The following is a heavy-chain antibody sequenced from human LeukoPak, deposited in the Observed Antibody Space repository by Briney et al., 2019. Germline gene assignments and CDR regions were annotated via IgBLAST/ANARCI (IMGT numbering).Heavy chain of an antibody. CDR1: GYTFTSYG. Sequence: ASVKVSCKASGYTFTSYGISWVRQAPGQGLEWMGWISAYNGNTKYAQKLQGRVTMTTDTSTSTAYMELRSLRSDGTAVYYCARFRAGVGEPYGDYWGQGTLVTVSS. CDR2: ISAYNGNT. V-gene: IGHV1-18*01. J-gene: IGHJ4*02. D-gene: IGHD3-10*01. CDR3: ARFRAGVGEPYGDY.